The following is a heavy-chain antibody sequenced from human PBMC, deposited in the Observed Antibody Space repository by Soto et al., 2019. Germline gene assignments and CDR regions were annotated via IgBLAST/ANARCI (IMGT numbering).Heavy chain of an antibody. J-gene: IGHJ4*02. CDR1: GGSISSGGYY. Sequence: PSETLSLTCTVSGGSISSGGYYWSWIRQHPGKGLEWIGYIYYSGSTYYNPSLKSRVTISVDTSKNQFSLKLSSVTAADTAVYYCARMGYYYDSSGYQSRPFDYWGQGTLVTVSS. CDR2: IYYSGST. CDR3: ARMGYYYDSSGYQSRPFDY. D-gene: IGHD3-22*01. V-gene: IGHV4-31*03.